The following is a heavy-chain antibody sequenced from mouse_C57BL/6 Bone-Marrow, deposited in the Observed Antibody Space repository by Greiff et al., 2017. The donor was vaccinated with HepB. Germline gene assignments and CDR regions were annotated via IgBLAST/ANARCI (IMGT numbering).Heavy chain of an antibody. J-gene: IGHJ2*01. V-gene: IGHV1-55*01. CDR2: IYPGSGST. CDR1: GYTYTSYW. CDR3: ARRGKGKGGDY. Sequence: QVHVKQSGAELVKPGASVKMSCKASGYTYTSYWITWVKQRPGQGLEWIGDIYPGSGSTNYNEKFKSKATLTVDTSSSTAYMQLSSLTSEDSAVYYCARRGKGKGGDYWGQGTTLTVSS. D-gene: IGHD1-3*01.